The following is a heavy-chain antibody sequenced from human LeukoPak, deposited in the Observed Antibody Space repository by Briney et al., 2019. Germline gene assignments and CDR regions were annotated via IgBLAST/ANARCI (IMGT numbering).Heavy chain of an antibody. CDR3: ARGGWEPVDF. CDR1: GGSFSGYY. D-gene: IGHD1-26*01. J-gene: IGHJ4*02. V-gene: IGHV4-34*01. Sequence: PSETLSLTCAVYGGSFSGYYWSWIRQPPGQGLEWIGEINHSGSTNYNPSLKSRVTISVDTSKNQFSLKLSSVTAADTAVYYCARGGWEPVDFWGQGTLVTVSS. CDR2: INHSGST.